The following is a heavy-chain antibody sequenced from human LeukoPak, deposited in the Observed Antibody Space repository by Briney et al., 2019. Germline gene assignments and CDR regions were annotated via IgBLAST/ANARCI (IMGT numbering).Heavy chain of an antibody. CDR3: ARQGGPYSSSRAPGVAYDY. V-gene: IGHV4-4*07. J-gene: IGHJ4*02. Sequence: PSETLSLTCTVSGGSISSYYWSWIRQPAGKGLEWIGRIYTSGSTNYNPSLKSRVTMSVDTSKNQFSLKLSSVTAADTAVYYCARQGGPYSSSRAPGVAYDYWGQGTLVTVSS. D-gene: IGHD6-13*01. CDR1: GGSISSYY. CDR2: IYTSGST.